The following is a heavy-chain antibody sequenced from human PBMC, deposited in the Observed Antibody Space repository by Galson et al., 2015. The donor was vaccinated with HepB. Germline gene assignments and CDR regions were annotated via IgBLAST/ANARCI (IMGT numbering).Heavy chain of an antibody. Sequence: SLRLSCAASGFTFSSYAMRWVRQAPGKGLEWVSGISGSGGSTYYADSVKGRFTVSRDNSKNTLYLQMNSLRAEDTAVYYCAKDFKIGYSYGDYHYAMDVWGQGTTVTVSS. D-gene: IGHD5-18*01. CDR3: AKDFKIGYSYGDYHYAMDV. J-gene: IGHJ6*02. V-gene: IGHV3-23*01. CDR1: GFTFSSYA. CDR2: ISGSGGST.